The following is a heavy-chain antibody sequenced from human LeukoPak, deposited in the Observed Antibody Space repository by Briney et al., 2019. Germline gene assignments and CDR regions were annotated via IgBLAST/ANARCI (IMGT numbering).Heavy chain of an antibody. CDR2: SNAGNGNT. CDR3: ARGSSGWYFGSNDY. D-gene: IGHD6-19*01. J-gene: IGHJ4*02. Sequence: GASVKVSCKASGYTFTSYAMHWVRQAPGQRLEWMGWSNAGNGNTKYSQEFQGRVTITRDTSASTAYMELSRLRSDDTAVYYCARGSSGWYFGSNDYWGQGTLVTVSS. CDR1: GYTFTSYA. V-gene: IGHV1-3*02.